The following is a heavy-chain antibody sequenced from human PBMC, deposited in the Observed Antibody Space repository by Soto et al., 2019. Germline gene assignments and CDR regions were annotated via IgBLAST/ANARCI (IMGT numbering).Heavy chain of an antibody. V-gene: IGHV1-69*01. J-gene: IGHJ5*02. CDR2: IIPIFGTA. D-gene: IGHD3-3*01. CDR1: GGTFSSYA. Sequence: QVQLVQSGAEMKKPGSSVKVSCKASGGTFSSYAISWVRQAPGQGLEWMGGIIPIFGTANYAQKFQGRVTITADESTSTAYMELSILRSEDTAVYYCARVPGANYDFWSGYPWFDPWGQGTLVTVSS. CDR3: ARVPGANYDFWSGYPWFDP.